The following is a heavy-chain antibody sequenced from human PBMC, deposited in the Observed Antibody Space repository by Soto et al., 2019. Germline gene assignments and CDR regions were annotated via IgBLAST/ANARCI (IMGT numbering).Heavy chain of an antibody. Sequence: SETLSLTCSVSGDSISNSRFYWAWIRQPPGEGLEWIGSIYHTGNAYYNPSLKSRVTIFVDTSKNQFSLKLTSVTAADTALYYCARDYFDSSDYTTNWFDPWGQGTLVTSPQ. V-gene: IGHV4-39*01. D-gene: IGHD3-22*01. CDR2: IYHTGNA. CDR1: GDSISNSRFY. J-gene: IGHJ5*02. CDR3: ARDYFDSSDYTTNWFDP.